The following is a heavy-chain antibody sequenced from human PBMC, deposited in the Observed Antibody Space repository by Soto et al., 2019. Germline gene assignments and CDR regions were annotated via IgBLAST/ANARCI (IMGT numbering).Heavy chain of an antibody. V-gene: IGHV3-30-3*01. CDR3: ARDNSGWSN. CDR2: ISYDGSNK. J-gene: IGHJ4*02. D-gene: IGHD6-19*01. CDR1: GFTFSSYA. Sequence: GGSLRLSCAASGFTFSSYAMHWVRQAPGKGLEWVAVISYDGSNKYYADSVKGRFTISRDNSKNTLYLQMNSLRAEDTAVYYCARDNSGWSNWGQGTLVTVSS.